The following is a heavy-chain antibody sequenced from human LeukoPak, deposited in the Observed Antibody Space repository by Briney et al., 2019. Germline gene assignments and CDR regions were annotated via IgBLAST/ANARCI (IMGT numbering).Heavy chain of an antibody. Sequence: SETLSLTCTVSGGSIRSYYWSWIRQPPGKGLEWIGYIYYSGSTNYNPSLKNRVTISVDTSKNQFSLKLSSVTAADTAVYYCARGLVVVTAVPYYFDYWGQGTLVTVSS. CDR2: IYYSGST. CDR1: GGSIRSYY. D-gene: IGHD2-21*02. J-gene: IGHJ4*02. V-gene: IGHV4-59*01. CDR3: ARGLVVVTAVPYYFDY.